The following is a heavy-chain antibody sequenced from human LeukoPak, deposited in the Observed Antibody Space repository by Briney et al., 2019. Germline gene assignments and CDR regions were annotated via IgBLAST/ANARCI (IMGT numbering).Heavy chain of an antibody. CDR1: GFTFSNYW. Sequence: QPGGSLRLSCAASGFTFSNYWMHWVRQTPGKGLVWVSHINSYGSITDYADSVKGRFTISRDNAKNTLYLQVNSLRAEDTAVYYCVRGNYFDYWGQGTLVTVSS. CDR2: INSYGSIT. J-gene: IGHJ4*02. V-gene: IGHV3-74*01. CDR3: VRGNYFDY.